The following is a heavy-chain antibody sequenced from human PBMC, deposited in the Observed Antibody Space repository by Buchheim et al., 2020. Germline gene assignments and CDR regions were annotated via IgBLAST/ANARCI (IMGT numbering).Heavy chain of an antibody. D-gene: IGHD3-3*01. CDR1: GFTFSSYS. J-gene: IGHJ4*02. Sequence: EVQLVESGGGLVKPGGSLRLSCAASGFTFSSYSMNWVRQAPGKGLEWVSSISSSSSYIYYADSVKGRFTISRDNAKNSLYLQMNSLGAEDTAVYYCAREGWGYDFWSGFAAFDYWGQGTL. V-gene: IGHV3-21*01. CDR2: ISSSSSYI. CDR3: AREGWGYDFWSGFAAFDY.